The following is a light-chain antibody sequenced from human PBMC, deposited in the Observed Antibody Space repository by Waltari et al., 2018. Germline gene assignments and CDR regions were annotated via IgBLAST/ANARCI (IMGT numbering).Light chain of an antibody. CDR3: QQYNSPPT. J-gene: IGKJ1*01. CDR2: QAF. Sequence: DIQMTQSPSTLSASVGDRVTITCRASQSISGWLAWYQQKPGNAPKLLIYQAFTLESGVPSRFSGRGSGTYFTLTISSLQPDDFATYFCQQYNSPPTFGQGTKVEIK. V-gene: IGKV1-5*03. CDR1: QSISGW.